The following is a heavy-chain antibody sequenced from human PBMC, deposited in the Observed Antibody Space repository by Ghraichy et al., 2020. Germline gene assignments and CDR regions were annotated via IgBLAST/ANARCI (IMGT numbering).Heavy chain of an antibody. V-gene: IGHV3-53*01. J-gene: IGHJ6*02. CDR1: GFTVSSSY. CDR2: IYNNGET. Sequence: GGSLRLSCAASGFTVSSSYMTWVRQAPGKGLEWVSVIYNNGETYYADSVKGRFTISRDNSKNTLYLQMNSLRAEDTVVYYCARSLTGPQSYYYYGMDVWGQGITVTVSS. CDR3: ARSLTGPQSYYYYGMDV. D-gene: IGHD3-9*01.